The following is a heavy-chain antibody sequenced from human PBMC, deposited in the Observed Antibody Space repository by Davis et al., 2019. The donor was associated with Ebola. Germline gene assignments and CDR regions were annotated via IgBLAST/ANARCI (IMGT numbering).Heavy chain of an antibody. J-gene: IGHJ5*02. CDR2: IKQDGSEK. D-gene: IGHD2-2*01. CDR3: ARDFLAWSGYCSSTSCDNWFDP. CDR1: GFTFSSYW. V-gene: IGHV3-7*01. Sequence: PGGSLRLSCAASGFTFSSYWMSWVRQAPGKGLEWVANIKQDGSEKYYVDSVKGRFTISRDNAKNSLYLQMNSLRAEDTAVYYCARDFLAWSGYCSSTSCDNWFDPWGQGTLVTVSS.